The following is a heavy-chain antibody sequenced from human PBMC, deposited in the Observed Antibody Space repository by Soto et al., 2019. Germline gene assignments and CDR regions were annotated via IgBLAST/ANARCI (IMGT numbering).Heavy chain of an antibody. V-gene: IGHV3-9*01. CDR1: GFTFDDCA. CDR3: ARAPYGVLTGSVFDS. CDR2: ITWNGNKI. D-gene: IGHD3-9*01. Sequence: EVQLVESGGGLVQPGRSLSLSCAASGFTFDDCAMHWVRQTPGKGLEWVSGITWNGNKIAYADSVRGRFTISRDNAKNSLYLQMNGLRPEDTALYYCARAPYGVLTGSVFDSWGQGTLVTVFS. J-gene: IGHJ4*02.